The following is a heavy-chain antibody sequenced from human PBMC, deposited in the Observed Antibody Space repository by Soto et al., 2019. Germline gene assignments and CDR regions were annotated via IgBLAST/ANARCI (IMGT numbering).Heavy chain of an antibody. CDR2: TSSDGATT. V-gene: IGHV3-30*04. CDR3: AREVVLTEWFFDN. Sequence: PGGSLTLSYATSEFTFRGYSMHWLRQAPGKELEWVAVTSSDGATTYYADSVRGRFTVSRDNSKRTLFLQMISLIPDDTAVYYCAREVVLTEWFFDNWGQGILVIVSS. CDR1: EFTFRGYS. J-gene: IGHJ4*02. D-gene: IGHD3-3*01.